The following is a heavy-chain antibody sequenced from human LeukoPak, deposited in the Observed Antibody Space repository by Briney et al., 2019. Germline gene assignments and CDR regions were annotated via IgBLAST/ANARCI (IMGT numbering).Heavy chain of an antibody. CDR2: IKHDGSEK. Sequence: GGSLRLSCAASGFTFSTYWMNWVRQAPGKGLEWVANIKHDGSEKYYADSVKGRFTTSRDNAENSLFLQMNTLRAEDTAVYYCARHGGDSPLDLRYWGQGTLVTVSS. D-gene: IGHD3-16*01. J-gene: IGHJ4*02. V-gene: IGHV3-7*04. CDR1: GFTFSTYW. CDR3: ARHGGDSPLDLRY.